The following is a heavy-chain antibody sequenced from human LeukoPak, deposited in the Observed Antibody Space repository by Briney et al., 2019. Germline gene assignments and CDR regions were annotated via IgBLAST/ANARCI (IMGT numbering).Heavy chain of an antibody. CDR3: ARDPGYCSGGSCYSSPWAY. J-gene: IGHJ4*02. V-gene: IGHV3-21*01. D-gene: IGHD2-15*01. CDR2: ISSSSSYI. CDR1: RFTFSSYS. Sequence: GGSLRLSCAASRFTFSSYSMNWVRQAPGKGLEWVSSISSSSSYIYYADSVKGRFTISRDNAKNSLYLQMNSLRAEDTAVYYCARDPGYCSGGSCYSSPWAYWGQGTLVTVSS.